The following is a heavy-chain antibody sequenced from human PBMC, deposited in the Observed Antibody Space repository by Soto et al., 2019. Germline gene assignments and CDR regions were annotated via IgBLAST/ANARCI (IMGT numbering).Heavy chain of an antibody. Sequence: GGSLRLSCTASGFIFSRYGMHWVRQAPGKGLEWLAVLSYDGSNTYYADSVKGRFSISRDNSKNTLYLQMNSLRAEDTAVYYCSKGMIRDGNNNPDEGIDYWGRGNLVTVSS. D-gene: IGHD3-22*01. CDR2: LSYDGSNT. V-gene: IGHV3-30*18. CDR3: SKGMIRDGNNNPDEGIDY. J-gene: IGHJ4*02. CDR1: GFIFSRYG.